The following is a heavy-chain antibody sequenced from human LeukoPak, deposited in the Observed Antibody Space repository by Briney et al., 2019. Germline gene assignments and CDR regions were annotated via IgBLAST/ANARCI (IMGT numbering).Heavy chain of an antibody. V-gene: IGHV4-34*01. D-gene: IGHD6-13*01. Sequence: SETLSLTCAVYGGSFSGYYWSWIRQPPGKGLEWIGEINHSGSTNYNPSLKSRVTISVDTSKNQFSLKLSSVTAADTAVYYCARLEGSSSSWYGGYWGQGTLVTVSS. J-gene: IGHJ4*02. CDR1: GGSFSGYY. CDR2: INHSGST. CDR3: ARLEGSSSSWYGGY.